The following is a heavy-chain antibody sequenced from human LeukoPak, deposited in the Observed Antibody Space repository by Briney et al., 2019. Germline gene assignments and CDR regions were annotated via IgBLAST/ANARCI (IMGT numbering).Heavy chain of an antibody. CDR2: IYYSGST. D-gene: IGHD3-3*01. Sequence: PSETLSLTCTVSGGSISSYYWSWIRQPPGKGLEWIGYIYYSGSTNYNPSLKSRVTISVDTSKNQFSLKLSSVTAADTAVYYCARATYYDFWSGYSPRYYFDYWGQGTLVTVSS. CDR1: GGSISSYY. V-gene: IGHV4-59*01. CDR3: ARATYYDFWSGYSPRYYFDY. J-gene: IGHJ4*02.